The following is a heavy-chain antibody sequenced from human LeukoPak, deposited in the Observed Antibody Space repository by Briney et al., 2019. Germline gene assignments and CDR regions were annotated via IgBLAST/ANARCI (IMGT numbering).Heavy chain of an antibody. Sequence: SGPTLVNPTQTLTLTCTFSGFSLSTSGVGVGWIRQPPGKALEWLALIYWYDDKRYSPSLKSRLTITKDTSKNQVVLTMTNMDPVDTATYYCAHGPVAGKMGSYFDYWGQGTLVTVSS. D-gene: IGHD6-19*01. J-gene: IGHJ4*02. V-gene: IGHV2-5*01. CDR2: IYWYDDK. CDR1: GFSLSTSGVG. CDR3: AHGPVAGKMGSYFDY.